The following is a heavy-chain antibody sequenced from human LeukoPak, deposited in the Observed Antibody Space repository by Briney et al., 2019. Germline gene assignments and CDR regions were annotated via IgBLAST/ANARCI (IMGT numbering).Heavy chain of an antibody. V-gene: IGHV3-21*01. CDR3: ARERSPYYGFFDY. D-gene: IGHD3-22*01. CDR1: GFTFSSYS. J-gene: IGHJ4*02. Sequence: TGGSLRLSCAASGFTFSSYSMTWVRQAPGKGLEWVSSISSSSSYIYYADSVKGRFTISRDNAKNSLYLQMNGLRAEDTAVYYCARERSPYYGFFDYWGQGTPVTVSS. CDR2: ISSSSSYI.